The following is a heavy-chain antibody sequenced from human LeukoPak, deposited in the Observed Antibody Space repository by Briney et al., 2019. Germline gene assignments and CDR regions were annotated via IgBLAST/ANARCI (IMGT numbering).Heavy chain of an antibody. J-gene: IGHJ4*02. CDR3: ARIENYYDSSGYSL. V-gene: IGHV4-34*01. D-gene: IGHD3-22*01. CDR2: INHSGST. Sequence: PSETLSPTCAVYGGSFSGYYWSWIRQPPGKGLEWIGEINHSGSTNYNPSLKSRVTISVDTSKNQFSLKLSSVTAADTAVYYCARIENYYDSSGYSLWGQGTLVTVSS. CDR1: GGSFSGYY.